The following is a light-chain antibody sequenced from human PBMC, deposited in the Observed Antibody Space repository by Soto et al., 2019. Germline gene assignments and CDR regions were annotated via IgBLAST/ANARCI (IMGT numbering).Light chain of an antibody. CDR1: QSVSSNF. CDR3: QQYDSSPRT. Sequence: ENVLTQSPGTLSLSPGERATLSCRASQSVSSNFLAWYQQKPGQAPRLLIYGASNMATGIPDRFSGSGSGTDFTLTISRLEPEDFAVYYCQQYDSSPRTFGQGTKVEIK. CDR2: GAS. J-gene: IGKJ1*01. V-gene: IGKV3-20*01.